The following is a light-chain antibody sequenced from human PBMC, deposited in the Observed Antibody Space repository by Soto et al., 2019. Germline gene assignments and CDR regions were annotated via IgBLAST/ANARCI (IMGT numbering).Light chain of an antibody. Sequence: IVWTHAPETMCLALGGSRTITYRASQSVRNYLAWYQQKPGQAPRLLIYDASYRATGIPARFSGSGSGSDFTLTTCSLEPEDFAVYYCQQRIDWPLTFGQGTRLEIK. V-gene: IGKV3-11*01. CDR3: QQRIDWPLT. CDR1: QSVRNY. J-gene: IGKJ5*01. CDR2: DAS.